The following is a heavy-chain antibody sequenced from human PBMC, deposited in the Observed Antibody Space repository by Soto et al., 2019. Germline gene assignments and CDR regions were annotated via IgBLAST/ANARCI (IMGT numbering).Heavy chain of an antibody. CDR3: ERLVRSYESSSYSHPSNYYSGMDV. Sequence: SVKVSCKASGGTFSSYAISWVRQAPGQGLEWMGGIIPIFGTANYAQKFQGRGTITAAESTSTAYMELRSLRSEDTDVDLCERLVRSYESSSYSHPSNYYSGMDVWSQGSTVAVSS. J-gene: IGHJ6*02. CDR1: GGTFSSYA. D-gene: IGHD3-22*01. CDR2: IIPIFGTA. V-gene: IGHV1-69*13.